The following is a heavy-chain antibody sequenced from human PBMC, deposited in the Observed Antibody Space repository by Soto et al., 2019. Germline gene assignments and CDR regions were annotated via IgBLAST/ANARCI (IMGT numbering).Heavy chain of an antibody. J-gene: IGHJ4*02. D-gene: IGHD5-18*01. CDR1: GFSLSTTGTC. V-gene: IGHV2-70*01. Sequence: ESGPTLVNPTQTLTLTCTFSGFSLSTTGTCVSWIRQPPGKALEWLALIDWADDKYYSTSLRTRLTISKDTSKNQVVLTMTNVEPVDTATYFCSRAVGGFTYGYPDYWGQGTLVTVSS. CDR3: SRAVGGFTYGYPDY. CDR2: IDWADDK.